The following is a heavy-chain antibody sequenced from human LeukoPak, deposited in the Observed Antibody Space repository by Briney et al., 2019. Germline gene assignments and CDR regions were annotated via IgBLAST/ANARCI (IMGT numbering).Heavy chain of an antibody. CDR3: AKRPITMIVVAPFDP. D-gene: IGHD3-22*01. J-gene: IGHJ5*02. V-gene: IGHV3-23*01. CDR2: ISGSGGST. Sequence: GGSLRLSCAASGFPFSSYNMDWVRQAPGRGLEWVSAISGSGGSTYYADSVKGRFTISRDNSKNTLYLQMNSLRAEDTAVYYCAKRPITMIVVAPFDPWGQGTLVTVSS. CDR1: GFPFSSYN.